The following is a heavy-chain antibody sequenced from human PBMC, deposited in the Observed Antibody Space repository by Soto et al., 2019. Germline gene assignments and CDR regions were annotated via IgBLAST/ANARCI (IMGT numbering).Heavy chain of an antibody. J-gene: IGHJ4*02. Sequence: ASVKVSCKASGYTFTSYCISWVRQAPGQGLEWMGWISAYNGNTNYAQKLQGRVTMTTDTSTSTAYMELRSLRSDDTAVYYCARVPFTYYDSSGYYGYWGQGTLVTVSS. D-gene: IGHD3-22*01. CDR3: ARVPFTYYDSSGYYGY. V-gene: IGHV1-18*01. CDR2: ISAYNGNT. CDR1: GYTFTSYC.